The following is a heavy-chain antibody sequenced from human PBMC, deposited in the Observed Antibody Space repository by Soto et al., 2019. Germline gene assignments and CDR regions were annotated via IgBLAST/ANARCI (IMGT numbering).Heavy chain of an antibody. CDR1: GGSFSGYY. Sequence: QVQLQQWGAGLLKPSETLSLTCAVYGGSFSGYYWSWIRQPPGKGLEWIGEINHSGSTNYNPSLKIRVTISVDTSKNQFSLKLSSVTAADTAVYYCAILVLGYCSSTSCPRRYFDYWGQGTLVTVSS. J-gene: IGHJ4*02. D-gene: IGHD2-2*01. CDR2: INHSGST. V-gene: IGHV4-34*01. CDR3: AILVLGYCSSTSCPRRYFDY.